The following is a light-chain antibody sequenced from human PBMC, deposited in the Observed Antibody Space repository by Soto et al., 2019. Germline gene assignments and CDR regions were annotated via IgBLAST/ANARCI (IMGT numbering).Light chain of an antibody. Sequence: EIVLTQSPVTLSLSPGGRATLSCRASRSVSSSFLAWYHQKPGQAPRLLIYGASSRATGIPDRFSGSGSGTDFTLTISRLEPEDFAVYYCQQYISSPPTFGQGTRLEIK. CDR2: GAS. J-gene: IGKJ5*01. CDR3: QQYISSPPT. V-gene: IGKV3-20*01. CDR1: RSVSSSF.